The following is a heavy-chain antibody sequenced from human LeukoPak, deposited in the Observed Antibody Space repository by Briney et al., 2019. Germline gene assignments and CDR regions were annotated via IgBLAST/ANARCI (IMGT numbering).Heavy chain of an antibody. Sequence: GGSLRLSCAASRFTFSIYSMTCVRQAPGKGLEYVSVIKANGGSTYYADSVKARFTISRDNSKNTLDLQMSSLRAEDTAVYYCVKNRPLVFGVVDYWGQGTLVTVSS. CDR3: VKNRPLVFGVVDY. CDR1: RFTFSIYS. CDR2: IKANGGST. D-gene: IGHD3-3*01. J-gene: IGHJ4*02. V-gene: IGHV3-64D*09.